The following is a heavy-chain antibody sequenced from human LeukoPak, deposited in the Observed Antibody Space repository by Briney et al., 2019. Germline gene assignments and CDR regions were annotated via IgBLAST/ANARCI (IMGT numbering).Heavy chain of an antibody. CDR2: IYYSGST. CDR1: GGSISRNY. D-gene: IGHD6-13*01. V-gene: IGHV4-59*01. Sequence: SETLSLTCTVSGGSISRNYWNWIRQSPGKGLEWIGHIYYSGSTNYNPSLKSRVTISVDTSKNQFTLKLSSVTAADTAVYYCARDLGVYGNFDYWGQGTLVTVSS. CDR3: ARDLGVYGNFDY. J-gene: IGHJ4*02.